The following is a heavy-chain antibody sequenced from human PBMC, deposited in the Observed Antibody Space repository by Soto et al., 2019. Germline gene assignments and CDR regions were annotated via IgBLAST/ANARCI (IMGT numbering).Heavy chain of an antibody. V-gene: IGHV1-69*13. CDR2: IVPIYRTA. CDR3: VRDSGAKLSSS. CDR1: GGTFSRYR. J-gene: IGHJ4*02. D-gene: IGHD6-13*01. Sequence: ASVKVSCKASGGTFSRYRINWVRQAPGQGLEWVGGIVPIYRTADYAQKFQGRVTITADESARTSYMELRSLKSQETAVYYCVRDSGAKLSSSWGQGTLVTVSS.